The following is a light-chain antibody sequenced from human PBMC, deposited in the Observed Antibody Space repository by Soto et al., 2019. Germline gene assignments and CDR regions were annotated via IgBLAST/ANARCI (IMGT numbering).Light chain of an antibody. CDR2: DAS. J-gene: IGKJ1*01. CDR3: QQYNSYSSVT. CDR1: QSISSW. Sequence: DIQMTQSPSTLSASVGDRVTITCRASQSISSWLAWYQQKPGKAPKLLNYDASSLESGVPSRFSGSGSGTEFTLTISSLQPDDFATYYCQQYNSYSSVTFGQGTKVEIK. V-gene: IGKV1-5*01.